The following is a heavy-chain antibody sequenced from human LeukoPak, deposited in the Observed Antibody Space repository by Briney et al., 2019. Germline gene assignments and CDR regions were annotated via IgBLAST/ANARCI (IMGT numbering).Heavy chain of an antibody. CDR2: ISGSSGST. D-gene: IGHD5-12*01. J-gene: IGHJ4*02. Sequence: GGSLRLSCAASGFTFSNYYMSWIRQAPGKGLEWVSYISGSSGSTNYADSVMGRFTISRDNGKNSLYLQMNSLRAEDTAVYYCARDLGRYSGYDAYYFDYWGQGTLVTVSS. CDR3: ARDLGRYSGYDAYYFDY. V-gene: IGHV3-11*06. CDR1: GFTFSNYY.